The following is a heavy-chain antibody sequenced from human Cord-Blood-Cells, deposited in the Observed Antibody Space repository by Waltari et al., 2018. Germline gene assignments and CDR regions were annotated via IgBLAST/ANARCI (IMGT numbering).Heavy chain of an antibody. J-gene: IGHJ4*02. V-gene: IGHV3-43D*03. CDR1: GFTSGDSA. Sequence: EVQLVESGGVVVQPGGSLRPSCDAPGFTSGDSAMHWVRQAPGKGLEWVSLISWDGGSTYYADSVKGRFTISRDNSKNSLYLQMNSLRAEDTALYYCLRSIDYWGQGTLVTVSS. CDR3: LRSIDY. CDR2: ISWDGGST.